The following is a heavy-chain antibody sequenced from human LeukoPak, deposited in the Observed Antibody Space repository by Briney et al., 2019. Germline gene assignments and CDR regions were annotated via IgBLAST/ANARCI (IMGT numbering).Heavy chain of an antibody. J-gene: IGHJ4*02. Sequence: PSETLSLTCTVSGYSINSGYHWGWIRQPAGKGLEWIGRIYTSGSTNYNPSLKSRVTISVDTSKNQFSLKLSSVTAADTAVYYCARERQYYYDSSGYYYEFFDYWGQGTLVTVSS. CDR3: ARERQYYYDSSGYYYEFFDY. CDR2: IYTSGST. V-gene: IGHV4-61*02. D-gene: IGHD3-22*01. CDR1: GYSINSGYH.